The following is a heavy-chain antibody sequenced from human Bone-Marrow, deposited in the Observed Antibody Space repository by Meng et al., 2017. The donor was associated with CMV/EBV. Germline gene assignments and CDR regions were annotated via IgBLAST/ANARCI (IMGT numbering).Heavy chain of an antibody. Sequence: GGSLRLSSAASGFTFSSHAMHWVRQAPGKGLEWVALISYDGSNKYYADSVKGRFTISRDNSKNTLFLQMNSLRAEDTAVYFCARDYYQYYFDYWGQGTLVTVSS. V-gene: IGHV3-30-3*01. J-gene: IGHJ4*02. CDR1: GFTFSSHA. CDR3: ARDYYQYYFDY. CDR2: ISYDGSNK. D-gene: IGHD3-10*01.